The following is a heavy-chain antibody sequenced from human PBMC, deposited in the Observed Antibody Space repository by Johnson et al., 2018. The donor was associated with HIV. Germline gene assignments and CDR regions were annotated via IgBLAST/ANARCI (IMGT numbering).Heavy chain of an antibody. CDR2: IYSGGST. D-gene: IGHD2-21*02. CDR3: ASRGVVVTAIPKFGAFDI. J-gene: IGHJ3*02. Sequence: VQLVESGGGLVQPGGSLRLSCAASGFTVSSNYMSWVRQAPGKGLEWVSVIYSGGSTYYADFVKGRFTISRDNSKNTLYLQMNSLRAEDTAVYYCASRGVVVTAIPKFGAFDIWGQGTMVTVSS. V-gene: IGHV3-66*01. CDR1: GFTVSSNY.